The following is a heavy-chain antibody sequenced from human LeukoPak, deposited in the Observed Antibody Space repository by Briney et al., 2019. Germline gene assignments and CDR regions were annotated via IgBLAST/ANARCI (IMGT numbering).Heavy chain of an antibody. CDR1: GFRFSRYA. CDR2: IHYIRDGP. V-gene: IGHV3-23*01. J-gene: IGHJ5*02. Sequence: GGSLRLSCVGSGFRFSRYAMSWVRQAPGKGLEWVAAIHYIRDGPYYADSVEGRFTISRDDSKNTVYLQMNSLRGEDTAIYYCARCVTGWPNWFAPWGQGTLVTVSS. D-gene: IGHD6-19*01. CDR3: ARCVTGWPNWFAP.